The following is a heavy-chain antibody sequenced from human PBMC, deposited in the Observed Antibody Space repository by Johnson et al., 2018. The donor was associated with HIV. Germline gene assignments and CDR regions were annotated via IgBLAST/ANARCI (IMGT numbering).Heavy chain of an antibody. Sequence: VQLVESGGGLVQPGGSLRLSCAASGFTFSSYDMHWVRQATGKGLEWVSAIGTAGDTYYPGSVKGRFTISRENAKNSLYLQMNSLRAEDTAVYYCARDLDRSAFDIWGQGTMVTVSS. D-gene: IGHD2-2*03. J-gene: IGHJ3*02. V-gene: IGHV3-13*01. CDR2: IGTAGDT. CDR3: ARDLDRSAFDI. CDR1: GFTFSSYD.